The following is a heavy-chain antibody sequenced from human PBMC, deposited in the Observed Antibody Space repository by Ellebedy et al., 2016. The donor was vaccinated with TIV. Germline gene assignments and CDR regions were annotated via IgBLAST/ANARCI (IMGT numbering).Heavy chain of an antibody. V-gene: IGHV3-74*01. CDR3: AKGGYYSHDAFDI. J-gene: IGHJ3*02. CDR1: QFTFSRYW. CDR2: IYSDGTST. D-gene: IGHD3-22*01. Sequence: GGSLRLSXAASQFTFSRYWMHWVRQAPGKGLVWVSRIYSDGTSTSYADSVKGRFTISRDNAKNTPYLQMSSLRAEDTAVYYCAKGGYYSHDAFDIWGQGTMVTVSS.